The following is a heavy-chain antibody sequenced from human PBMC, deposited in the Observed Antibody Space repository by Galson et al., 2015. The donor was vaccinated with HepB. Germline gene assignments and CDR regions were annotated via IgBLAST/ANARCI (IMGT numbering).Heavy chain of an antibody. CDR2: INKDGNDK. CDR3: ARADALRTVDS. Sequence: SLRLSCAASGFTFTDYWMSWVRQAPGKGLEWVANINKDGNDKYYVDSVEGRFTVSRDNAKNSLYLQMNSLRVEDTALYYCARADALRTVDSWGQEALVTVSS. V-gene: IGHV3-7*03. J-gene: IGHJ4*02. CDR1: GFTFTDYW.